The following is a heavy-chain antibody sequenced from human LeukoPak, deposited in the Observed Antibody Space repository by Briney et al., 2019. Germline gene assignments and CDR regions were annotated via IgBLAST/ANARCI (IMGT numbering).Heavy chain of an antibody. D-gene: IGHD5-18*01. CDR2: IYYSGST. CDR1: GGSISSYY. CDR3: ARVANVDTPAYYYYYYGMDV. V-gene: IGHV4-59*08. J-gene: IGHJ6*02. Sequence: SETLSLTCTVSGGSISSYYWSWIRQPPGKGLEWIGYIYYSGSTYYNPSLKSRVTISVDTSKNQFSLKLSSVTAADTAVYYCARVANVDTPAYYYYYYGMDVWGQGTTVTVSS.